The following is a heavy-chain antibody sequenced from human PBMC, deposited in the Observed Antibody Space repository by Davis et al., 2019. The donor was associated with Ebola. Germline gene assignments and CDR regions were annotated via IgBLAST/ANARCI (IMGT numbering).Heavy chain of an antibody. D-gene: IGHD2-21*02. CDR1: GFIFSNYA. J-gene: IGHJ4*02. CDR2: ITGSADLT. Sequence: GESLKISCAASGFIFSNYAMSWVRQAPGKGLEWVSTITGSADLTHYADSVKGRFTISRDNSKNTLYLQMNSLRAEDTAVYYRAKDRCGGDYSSGYWGQGTLVTVSS. V-gene: IGHV3-23*01. CDR3: AKDRCGGDYSSGY.